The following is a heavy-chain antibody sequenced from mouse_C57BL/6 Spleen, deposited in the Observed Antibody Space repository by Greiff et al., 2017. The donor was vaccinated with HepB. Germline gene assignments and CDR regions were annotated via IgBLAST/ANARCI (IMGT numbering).Heavy chain of an antibody. V-gene: IGHV1-69*01. J-gene: IGHJ2*01. CDR2: IDPSDSYT. CDR3: AREVLLRFFDY. D-gene: IGHD1-1*01. Sequence: QVQLQQPGAELVMPGASVKLSCKASGYTFTSYWMHWVKQRPGQGLEWIGEIDPSDSYTNYNQKFKGKSTLTVDKSSSTAYMQLSSLTSEDSAVYYRAREVLLRFFDYWGQGTTLTVSS. CDR1: GYTFTSYW.